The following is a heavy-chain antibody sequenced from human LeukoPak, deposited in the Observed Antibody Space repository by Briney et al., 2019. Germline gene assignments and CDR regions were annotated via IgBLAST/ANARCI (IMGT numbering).Heavy chain of an antibody. D-gene: IGHD6-19*01. CDR3: ARGPQWLPQGQYFQH. CDR1: GGTFSSYA. V-gene: IGHV1-69*06. Sequence: AASVKVSCKASGGTFSSYAISWVRQAPGQGLEWMGVIIPIFGTANYAQKFQGRVTITADKSTSTAYMDLSSLRSEDTAVYYCARGPQWLPQGQYFQHWGQGTLVTVSS. CDR2: IIPIFGTA. J-gene: IGHJ1*01.